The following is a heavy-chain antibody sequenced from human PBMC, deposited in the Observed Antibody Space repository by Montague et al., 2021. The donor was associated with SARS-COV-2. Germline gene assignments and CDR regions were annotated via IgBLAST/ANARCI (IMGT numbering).Heavy chain of an antibody. CDR3: ARVGVGTMVRGVIPAYYYSGMDV. Sequence: TLSLTCTVSGGSISSGSYYWSWIRQPAGKGLEWIGRIYTSGSTNYNPSLKSRVTMSVDTSKNQFSLRLSSVTAADTAVYYCARVGVGTMVRGVIPAYYYSGMDVWGQGTTVTASS. D-gene: IGHD3-10*01. CDR1: GGSISSGSYY. CDR2: IYTSGST. J-gene: IGHJ6*02. V-gene: IGHV4-61*02.